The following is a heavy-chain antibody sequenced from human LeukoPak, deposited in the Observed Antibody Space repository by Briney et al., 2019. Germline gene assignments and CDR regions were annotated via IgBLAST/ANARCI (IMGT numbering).Heavy chain of an antibody. CDR3: ASRLWFGERRFDP. CDR2: INHSGST. CDR1: GGSISSGGYY. J-gene: IGHJ5*02. D-gene: IGHD3-10*01. Sequence: SQTLSLTCTVSGGSISSGGYYWSWIRQPPGKGLEWIGEINHSGSTNYNPSLKSRVTISVDTSKNQFSLKLSSVTAADTAVYYCASRLWFGERRFDPWGQGTLVTVSS. V-gene: IGHV4-30-2*01.